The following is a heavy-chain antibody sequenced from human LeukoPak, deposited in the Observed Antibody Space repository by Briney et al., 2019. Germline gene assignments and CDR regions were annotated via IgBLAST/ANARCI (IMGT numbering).Heavy chain of an antibody. CDR2: IYYSGST. CDR1: GGSISSGDYY. D-gene: IGHD3-22*01. V-gene: IGHV4-30-4*01. Sequence: PSQTLSLTCTVSGGSISSGDYYWSWLRQPPGKGLEWIGYIYYSGSTYYNPSLKSRVTISVDTSTNQFSLKLSSVTAADTAVYYCARSFRGYPHRFDPWGQGTLVTVSS. CDR3: ARSFRGYPHRFDP. J-gene: IGHJ5*02.